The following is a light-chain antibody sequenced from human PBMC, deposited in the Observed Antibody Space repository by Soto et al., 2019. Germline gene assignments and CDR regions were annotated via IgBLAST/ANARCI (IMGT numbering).Light chain of an antibody. Sequence: EIVMTQSPATLSVSPGARATLSCRASQSVSSNLARYQQKPGQAPRLLIYGASTRATGIPDRFSGGGSGTDFTLTISRLEPEDFAVYYCQQCGSSPWTFGQGTKVDIK. CDR3: QQCGSSPWT. V-gene: IGKV3-20*01. CDR1: QSVSSN. CDR2: GAS. J-gene: IGKJ1*01.